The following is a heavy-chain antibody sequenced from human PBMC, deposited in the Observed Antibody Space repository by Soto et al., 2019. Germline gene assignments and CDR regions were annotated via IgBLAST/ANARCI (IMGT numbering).Heavy chain of an antibody. Sequence: QITLKESGPTLVKPTETLTLTCTVSGFSLSSSGVSVGWIRQPPGKALAWLALINWVGDVRYSPSLKRRLTVTPGNSGNHVVLTGTNMEPVDSATYYCAHGPCGSSVTLHICGRGIMVTVSS. J-gene: IGHJ3*02. CDR2: INWVGDV. V-gene: IGHV2-5*02. CDR3: AHGPCGSSVTLHI. D-gene: IGHD2-21*02. CDR1: GFSLSSSGVS.